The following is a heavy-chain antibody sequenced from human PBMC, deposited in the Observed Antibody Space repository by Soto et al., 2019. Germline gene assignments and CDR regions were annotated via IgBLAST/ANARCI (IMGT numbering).Heavy chain of an antibody. CDR2: INPNSGGT. V-gene: IGHV1-2*02. CDR1: GYTFTGYC. J-gene: IGHJ5*02. D-gene: IGHD3-3*01. Sequence: ASVKVSCKASGYTFTGYCMHWVRQAPGQGLEWMVWINPNSGGTNYAQKFQGRVTMTRDTSISTAYMELSRLRSDDTAVYYCARDYDFWSGYSFFNNWFDPWGQGTRVTVSS. CDR3: ARDYDFWSGYSFFNNWFDP.